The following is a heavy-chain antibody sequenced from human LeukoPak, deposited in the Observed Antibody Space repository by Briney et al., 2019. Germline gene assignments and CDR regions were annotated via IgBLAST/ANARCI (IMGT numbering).Heavy chain of an antibody. V-gene: IGHV3-23*01. J-gene: IGHJ3*02. CDR1: GFTVSSNY. D-gene: IGHD4-11*01. CDR2: ISGSGANT. CDR3: ANEYSKGDI. Sequence: GGSLRLSCAASGFTVSSNYMSWVRQAPGKGLEWVSSISGSGANTYYADSVKGRFTVSRDNSKNTLYLQMNSLRAEDAAIYYCANEYSKGDIWGQGTMVTVSS.